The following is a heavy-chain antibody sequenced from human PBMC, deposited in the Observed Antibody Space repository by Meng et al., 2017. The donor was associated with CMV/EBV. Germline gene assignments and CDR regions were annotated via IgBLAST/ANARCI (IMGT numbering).Heavy chain of an antibody. Sequence: SVKVSCKASGGTFSSYAISWVRQAPGQGLEWMGGIIPIFGTANYAQKFQGRVTITTDESTSTAYMELSRLRSDDTAVYYCAREVVPAAILSLRYYGMDVWGQGTAVTVSS. CDR2: IIPIFGTA. CDR1: GGTFSSYA. CDR3: AREVVPAAILSLRYYGMDV. V-gene: IGHV1-69*05. D-gene: IGHD2-2*01. J-gene: IGHJ6*02.